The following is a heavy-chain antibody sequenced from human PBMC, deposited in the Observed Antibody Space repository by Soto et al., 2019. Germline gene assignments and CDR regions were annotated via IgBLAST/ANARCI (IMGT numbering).Heavy chain of an antibody. CDR3: AKAWDNYDSSGYYRPSYYFDY. J-gene: IGHJ4*02. V-gene: IGHV3-30*18. Sequence: VLLEESGGGVVQPGRSLRLSCAASGFSFVSYGMHWVRQAPGKGLEWVTFISYDGSNKFYADSLKGRLSNSRDNSKSTLYLQMNSLIPDDTAVYYCAKAWDNYDSSGYYRPSYYFDYWGQGTLVTVSS. D-gene: IGHD3-22*01. CDR2: ISYDGSNK. CDR1: GFSFVSYG.